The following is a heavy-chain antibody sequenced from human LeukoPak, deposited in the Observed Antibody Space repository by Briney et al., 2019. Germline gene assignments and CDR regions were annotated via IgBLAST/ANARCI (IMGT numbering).Heavy chain of an antibody. J-gene: IGHJ4*02. D-gene: IGHD7-27*01. Sequence: PGGSLRLSCVASGFTFSTNAMNWVRQAPGKWLEWVSGIIDNGDSRYYADSVKGRFNISRDNSMNTLYLQMSNLRAEDTAVYYCTKTWGSKGSDFWGQGALVTVSS. V-gene: IGHV3-23*01. CDR2: IIDNGDSR. CDR1: GFTFSTNA. CDR3: TKTWGSKGSDF.